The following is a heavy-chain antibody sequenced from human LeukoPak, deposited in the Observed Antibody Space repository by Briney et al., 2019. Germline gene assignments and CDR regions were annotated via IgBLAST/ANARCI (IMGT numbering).Heavy chain of an antibody. CDR2: IYYGGST. CDR1: GGSISSSSYY. J-gene: IGHJ4*02. D-gene: IGHD6-19*01. V-gene: IGHV4-39*01. CDR3: ARIAVAGRGSYDY. Sequence: SETLSLTCTVSGGSISSSSYYWGWIRQPPGKGLEWIGSIYYGGSTYYNPSLKSRVTISVDTSKNQFSLKLSSVTAADTAVYYCARIAVAGRGSYDYWGQGTLVTVSS.